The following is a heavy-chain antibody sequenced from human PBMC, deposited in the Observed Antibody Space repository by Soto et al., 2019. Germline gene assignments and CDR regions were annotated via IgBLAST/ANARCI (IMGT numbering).Heavy chain of an antibody. CDR3: AKGTTGTTGSHAFDI. D-gene: IGHD1-1*01. CDR2: ISWNSGSI. J-gene: IGHJ3*02. V-gene: IGHV3-9*01. Sequence: PGGSLRLSCAASGFTFDDYAMHRVRQAPGKGLEWVSGISWNSGSIGYADSVKGRFTISRDNAKNSLYLQMNSLRAEDTALYYCAKGTTGTTGSHAFDIWGQGTMVTVSS. CDR1: GFTFDDYA.